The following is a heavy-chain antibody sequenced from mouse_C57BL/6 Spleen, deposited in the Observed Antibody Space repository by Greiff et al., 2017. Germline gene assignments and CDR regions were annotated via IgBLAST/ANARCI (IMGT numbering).Heavy chain of an antibody. D-gene: IGHD4-1*01. CDR2: ISYSGST. CDR3: ARRFLNWEGAKDY. CDR1: GYSITSGYD. J-gene: IGHJ4*01. Sequence: EVHLVESGPGMVKPSQSLSLTCTVTGYSITSGYDWHWIRHFPGNKLEWMGYISYSGSTNYNPSLKSRISITHDTTKNHFFLKLNSVTTEDTATYYCARRFLNWEGAKDYWGQGTSVTVSS. V-gene: IGHV3-1*01.